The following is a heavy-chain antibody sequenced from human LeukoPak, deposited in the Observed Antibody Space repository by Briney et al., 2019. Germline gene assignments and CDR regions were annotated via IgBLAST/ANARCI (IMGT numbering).Heavy chain of an antibody. J-gene: IGHJ6*03. CDR1: GFPFSIYG. Sequence: PGGSLRLPCAASGFPFSIYGMHWVRQAPGKGREGVAFIRYDGSNKYYAASVKGRFTISRDNSKNTLYLQMNSLRAEDTAGYYCAKDGSYYYYYCMDVWGKGTTVTVSS. CDR2: IRYDGSNK. V-gene: IGHV3-30*02. CDR3: AKDGSYYYYYCMDV.